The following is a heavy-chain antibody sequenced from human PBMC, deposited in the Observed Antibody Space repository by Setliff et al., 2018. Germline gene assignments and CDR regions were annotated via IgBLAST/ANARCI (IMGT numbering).Heavy chain of an antibody. D-gene: IGHD3-22*01. Sequence: PGGSLRLSCAASGFTFRSYEMNWVRQTPGKGLEWVSYINSGGSKVYYADSVKGRFTISRDNAKNSLYLLMKSVRVDDTAVYYCARSINGYQQRYDIWGQGALVT. CDR1: GFTFRSYE. V-gene: IGHV3-48*03. J-gene: IGHJ4*02. CDR2: INSGGSKV. CDR3: ARSINGYQQRYDI.